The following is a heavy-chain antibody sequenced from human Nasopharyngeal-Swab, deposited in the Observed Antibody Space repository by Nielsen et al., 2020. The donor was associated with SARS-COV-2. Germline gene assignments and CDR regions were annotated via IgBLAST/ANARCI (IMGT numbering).Heavy chain of an antibody. CDR1: LYTLTGYY. Sequence: SVTVPCQASLYTLTGYYIHSVRQAPGPGLEWMGPINPNSGGTNYAQKFQGRVTMTRDTSISTAYMEQSRLRSDDTAVYYCARVLYSSGGWFDPWGQGTLVTVSS. D-gene: IGHD6-19*01. CDR2: INPNSGGT. CDR3: ARVLYSSGGWFDP. V-gene: IGHV1-2*06. J-gene: IGHJ5*02.